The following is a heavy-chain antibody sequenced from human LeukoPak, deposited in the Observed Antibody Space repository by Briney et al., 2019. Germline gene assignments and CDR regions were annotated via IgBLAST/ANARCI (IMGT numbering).Heavy chain of an antibody. D-gene: IGHD3-10*01. V-gene: IGHV3-21*04. Sequence: GGSLRLSCAASGFTFSSYSMNWVRQAPGKGLEWVSSISSSSSYIYYADSVKGRFTISRDNSKNTLYLQMNSLRAEDTAVYYCAKDRDYYYGSGSYYKSGSWGQGTLVTVSS. CDR1: GFTFSSYS. J-gene: IGHJ5*02. CDR3: AKDRDYYYGSGSYYKSGS. CDR2: ISSSSSYI.